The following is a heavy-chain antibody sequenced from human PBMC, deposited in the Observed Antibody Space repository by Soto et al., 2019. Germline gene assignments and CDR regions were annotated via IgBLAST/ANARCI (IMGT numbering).Heavy chain of an antibody. V-gene: IGHV4-34*01. CDR3: ARAHPYSGSYFRARPFDY. J-gene: IGHJ4*02. CDR2: INHSGST. CDR1: GGSFSGYH. Sequence: SETLSLTCAVYGGSFSGYHWSWIRQPPGKGLEWIGEINHSGSTNYNPSLKSRVTISVDTSKNQFSLKLSSVTAADTAVYYCARAHPYSGSYFRARPFDYWGQGTLVTVSS. D-gene: IGHD1-26*01.